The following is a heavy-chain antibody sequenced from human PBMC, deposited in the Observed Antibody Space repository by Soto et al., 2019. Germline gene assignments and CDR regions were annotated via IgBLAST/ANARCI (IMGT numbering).Heavy chain of an antibody. CDR3: ARSGSPAGY. J-gene: IGHJ4*02. Sequence: QVQLVQSGAEVKKPGASVKVSCKASGYTFTSYAISWVRQAPGQGLEWMGWISAYNGNTTYAQKLQGRVTMTTDTPTTTAYMGLKSLRSDDTAGYYCARSGSPAGYWGQGTLVTVSS. CDR1: GYTFTSYA. V-gene: IGHV1-18*01. D-gene: IGHD3-10*01. CDR2: ISAYNGNT.